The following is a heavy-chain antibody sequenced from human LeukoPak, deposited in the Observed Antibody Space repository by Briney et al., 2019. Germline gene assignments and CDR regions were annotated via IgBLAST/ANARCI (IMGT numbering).Heavy chain of an antibody. Sequence: GGSLRLSCAASGFTFSSYGMHWVRQAPGKGLEWVAFIRYDGSNKYYADSVKGRFTISRDNAKNSLYLQMNSLRAEDTAVYYCASSVSWGDAFDIWGQGTMVTVSS. D-gene: IGHD7-27*01. CDR2: IRYDGSNK. V-gene: IGHV3-30*02. CDR3: ASSVSWGDAFDI. J-gene: IGHJ3*02. CDR1: GFTFSSYG.